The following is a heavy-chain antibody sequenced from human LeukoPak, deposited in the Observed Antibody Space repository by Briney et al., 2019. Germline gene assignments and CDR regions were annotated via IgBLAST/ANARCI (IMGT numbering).Heavy chain of an antibody. J-gene: IGHJ3*01. CDR1: GFSIRTNY. CDR2: IYSGGTI. CDR3: VRAVHHLFYSDSSGYYGDAFDV. Sequence: PGGSLSLTCAASGFSIRTNYMSWVRQAPGKGLEWVSVIYSGGTIRYADSVKGRFTISRDNSRDTLHLQMNSLRVDDTAVYYCVRAVHHLFYSDSSGYYGDAFDVGGQGTGVTVSS. D-gene: IGHD3-22*01. V-gene: IGHV3-53*01.